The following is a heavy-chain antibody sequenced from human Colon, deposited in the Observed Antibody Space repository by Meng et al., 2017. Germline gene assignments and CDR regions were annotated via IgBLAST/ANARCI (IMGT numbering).Heavy chain of an antibody. D-gene: IGHD1-1*01. CDR1: GFTFSDHH. Sequence: GESLKISCAASGFTFSDHHIDWVRQAPGKGREWVGRIRNKANSYTTEYAASVKGRFTVSRDDSKTSLYLQTNSLKTEDTAVYYCVRVNGAGTSSGCLDYWGQGTLVTVSS. V-gene: IGHV3-72*01. J-gene: IGHJ4*02. CDR3: VRVNGAGTSSGCLDY. CDR2: IRNKANSYTT.